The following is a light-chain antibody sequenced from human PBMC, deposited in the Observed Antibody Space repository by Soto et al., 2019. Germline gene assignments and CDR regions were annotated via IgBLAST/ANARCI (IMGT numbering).Light chain of an antibody. CDR3: QQYGSSPLA. Sequence: EIVLTQSPGTLSLAPGERVTLSYRASQSIDSSYLAWYQQKPGQAPRLLVFAASNRATGIPDRFSGSGTGTDFTLTITTLEPEDFAVYYCQQYGSSPLAFGGGTRVEIK. CDR1: QSIDSSY. CDR2: AAS. V-gene: IGKV3-20*01. J-gene: IGKJ4*01.